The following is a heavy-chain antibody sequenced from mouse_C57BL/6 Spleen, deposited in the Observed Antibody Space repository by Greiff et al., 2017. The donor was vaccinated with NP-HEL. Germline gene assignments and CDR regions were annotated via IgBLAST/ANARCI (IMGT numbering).Heavy chain of an antibody. V-gene: IGHV1-81*01. J-gene: IGHJ4*01. CDR2: IYPRSGNT. D-gene: IGHD2-3*01. CDR3: ARPVCYDDGMDY. CDR1: GYTFTSYG. Sequence: LQESGAELARPGASVKLSCKASGYTFTSYGISWVKQRTGQGLEWIGEIYPRSGNTYYNEKFKGKATLTADKSSSTAYMELRSLTSEDSAVYFCARPVCYDDGMDYWGQGTSVTVSS.